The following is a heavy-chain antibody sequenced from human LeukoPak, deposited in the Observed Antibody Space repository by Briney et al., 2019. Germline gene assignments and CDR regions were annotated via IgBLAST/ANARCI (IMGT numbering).Heavy chain of an antibody. J-gene: IGHJ4*02. CDR3: ARGRHDYVWGSYRPYFDY. CDR2: IYYSGST. D-gene: IGHD3-16*02. Sequence: KSSETLSLTCTVSGGSISSYYWSWIRQPPGKGLEWIGNIYYSGSTNYNPSLKSRVTISVDTSKNQFSLKLRSVTAADTAVYYCARGRHDYVWGSYRPYFDYWGQGTLVTVSS. CDR1: GGSISSYY. V-gene: IGHV4-59*01.